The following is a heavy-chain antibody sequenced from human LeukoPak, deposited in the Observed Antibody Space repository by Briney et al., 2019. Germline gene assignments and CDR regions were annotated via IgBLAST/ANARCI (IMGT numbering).Heavy chain of an antibody. J-gene: IGHJ5*02. CDR1: GGSFSGYY. CDR3: ARVRRSSSWYDWFDP. CDR2: INHSGST. D-gene: IGHD6-13*01. Sequence: SETLSLTCAVYGGSFSGYYWSWIRRPPGKGLEWIGEINHSGSTNYNPSLKSRVTISVDTSKYQFSLKLSSVTAADTAVYYCARVRRSSSWYDWFDPWGQGTLVTVSS. V-gene: IGHV4-34*01.